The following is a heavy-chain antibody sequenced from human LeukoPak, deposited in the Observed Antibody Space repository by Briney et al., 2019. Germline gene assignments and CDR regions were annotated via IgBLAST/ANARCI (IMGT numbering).Heavy chain of an antibody. V-gene: IGHV3-21*01. CDR1: GFTFSAYT. J-gene: IGHJ4*02. Sequence: GGSLRLSCAASGFTFSAYTMNWVRQAPGKGLEWISSITSSSRYIYHAGSVKGRFTISRDNAKNSLYLQMNNLRAEDTAVYYCAKDHESSGSGELGFWGQGTLVTVSS. D-gene: IGHD3-10*01. CDR2: ITSSSRYI. CDR3: AKDHESSGSGELGF.